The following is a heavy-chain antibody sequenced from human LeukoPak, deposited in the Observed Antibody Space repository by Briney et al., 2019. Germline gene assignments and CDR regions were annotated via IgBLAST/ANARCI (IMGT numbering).Heavy chain of an antibody. V-gene: IGHV1-2*02. CDR3: ASDQGAAAGTRGGWFDP. CDR1: GYTFTGYY. CDR2: VNPNSGGT. D-gene: IGHD6-13*01. J-gene: IGHJ5*02. Sequence: ASVKVSCKASGYTFTGYYMHWVRQAPGQGLEWMGWVNPNSGGTNYAQKFQGRVTMTRDTSISTAYMELSRLRSDDTAVYYCASDQGAAAGTRGGWFDPWGQGTLVTVSS.